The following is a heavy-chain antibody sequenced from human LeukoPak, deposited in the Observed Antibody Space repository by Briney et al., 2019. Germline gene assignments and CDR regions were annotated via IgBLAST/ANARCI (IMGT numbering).Heavy chain of an antibody. Sequence: GGSLRLSCAASGFIFSSYGMNWVRQAPGKGLEWVSYISSGSTTKNYADSVKGRFIISRDNAKNSLYLQMNSLRAEDTAVYYCARDSVHSSGYYQRMGNAFDIWGQGTMVTVSS. V-gene: IGHV3-48*01. D-gene: IGHD3-22*01. J-gene: IGHJ3*02. CDR2: ISSGSTTK. CDR1: GFIFSSYG. CDR3: ARDSVHSSGYYQRMGNAFDI.